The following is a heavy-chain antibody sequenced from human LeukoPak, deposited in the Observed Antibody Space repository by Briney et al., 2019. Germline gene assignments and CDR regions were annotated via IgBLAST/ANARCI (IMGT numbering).Heavy chain of an antibody. J-gene: IGHJ4*02. V-gene: IGHV4-59*08. CDR3: ARHSSGYLSYFDY. Sequence: SETLSLTCTVSGGSISSYHWSWIRQPPGKGLEWIGYIYYSGSTNYNPSLKGRVTISLDTSKNQFSLKVSSVTAADTAVYYCARHSSGYLSYFDYWGQGTLVPVSS. D-gene: IGHD3-22*01. CDR2: IYYSGST. CDR1: GGSISSYH.